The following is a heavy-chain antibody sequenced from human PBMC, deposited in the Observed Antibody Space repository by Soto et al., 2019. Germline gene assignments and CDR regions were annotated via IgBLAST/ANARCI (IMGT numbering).Heavy chain of an antibody. CDR2: IIPILGIA. D-gene: IGHD3-22*01. CDR3: ATPGTYYYDSSGYLAY. V-gene: IGHV1-69*02. CDR1: GGTFSSYT. J-gene: IGHJ4*02. Sequence: QVQLVQSGAEVKKPGSSVKVSCKASGGTFSSYTISWVRQAPGQGLEWMGRIIPILGIANYAQKFQGRVTITADKSTSTAYMELSSLRSEDTAVYYCATPGTYYYDSSGYLAYWGKGTLVTVSS.